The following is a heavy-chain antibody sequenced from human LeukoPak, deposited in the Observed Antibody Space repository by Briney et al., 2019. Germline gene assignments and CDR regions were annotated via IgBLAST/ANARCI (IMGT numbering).Heavy chain of an antibody. CDR1: GGTFSSYA. D-gene: IGHD6-6*01. CDR3: ARGVGSSSSAVVLDY. CDR2: IIPIFGTA. Sequence: SVKVSCKAAGGTFSSYAISWVRQAPGQGLEWMGGIIPIFGTANYAQKFQGRVTITTDESTSTAYMELSSLRSEDTAVYYCARGVGSSSSAVVLDYWGQGTLVTVSS. J-gene: IGHJ4*02. V-gene: IGHV1-69*05.